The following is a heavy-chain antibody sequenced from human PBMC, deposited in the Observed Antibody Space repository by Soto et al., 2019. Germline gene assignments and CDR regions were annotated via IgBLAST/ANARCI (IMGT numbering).Heavy chain of an antibody. CDR2: ISYSGSTI. J-gene: IGHJ4*02. CDR1: GFIFSDYY. D-gene: IGHD1-1*01. Sequence: PGGSLRLSCAASGFIFSDYYMSWIRQAPGKGLEWVSDISYSGSTIYYADSVKGRFTISRDNAKNSLYLQMNSLRAEDTAVCYCARTLDHADCWGQGTLVTVSS. V-gene: IGHV3-11*01. CDR3: ARTLDHADC.